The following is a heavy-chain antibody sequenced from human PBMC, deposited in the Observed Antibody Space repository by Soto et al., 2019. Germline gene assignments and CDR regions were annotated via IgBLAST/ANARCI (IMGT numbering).Heavy chain of an antibody. V-gene: IGHV3-33*01. D-gene: IGHD3-16*01. Sequence: PGGSLRLSCEVSGFSFSNYGMHWVRQAPGKGLEWLTVIWHNGVTTYYADSVRGRFTISRDTSKNTLYLQMNSLRAEDTARYYCARGPFYMSKIWGDAFDFWGQGTMVTVSS. CDR3: ARGPFYMSKIWGDAFDF. CDR1: GFSFSNYG. J-gene: IGHJ3*01. CDR2: IWHNGVTT.